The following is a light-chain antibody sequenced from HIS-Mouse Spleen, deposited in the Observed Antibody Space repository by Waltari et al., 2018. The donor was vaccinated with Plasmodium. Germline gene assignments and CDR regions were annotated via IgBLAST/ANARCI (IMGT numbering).Light chain of an antibody. V-gene: IGKV3-11*01. CDR3: QQRSNGTRVLT. CDR1: QSVSSY. Sequence: EIVLTQSPATLSLSPGERATLSCRASQSVSSYLAWYQQKPGQAPRLLIYDASNRATGIPARFSGSGSGTDFNLTISSLEPEDFAVYYCQQRSNGTRVLTFGGGTKVEIK. J-gene: IGKJ4*01. CDR2: DAS.